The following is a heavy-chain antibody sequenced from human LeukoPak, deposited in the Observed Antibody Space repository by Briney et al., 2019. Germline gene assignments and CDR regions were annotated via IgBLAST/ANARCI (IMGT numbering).Heavy chain of an antibody. CDR3: ARDREDAECGDY. J-gene: IGHJ4*02. Sequence: GGSLRLSCAASGFTFSSDCMNWVRQAPGKGLEWVSCISSSYSYIYYADSAKGRFTVYRANAKNSLYLQMNSLRAEDTAVYYCARDREDAECGDYWGQGTLVTVSS. D-gene: IGHD2/OR15-2a*01. CDR1: GFTFSSDC. CDR2: ISSSYSYI. V-gene: IGHV3-21*01.